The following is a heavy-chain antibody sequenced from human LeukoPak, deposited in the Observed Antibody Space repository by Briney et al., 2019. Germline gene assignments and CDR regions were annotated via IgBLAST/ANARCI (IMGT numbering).Heavy chain of an antibody. CDR2: ISSSSSTI. J-gene: IGHJ4*02. CDR1: GFTFSSYS. V-gene: IGHV3-48*01. D-gene: IGHD1-26*01. CDR3: AKDLKYSGSCRAFDY. Sequence: GGSLRLSCAASGFTFSSYSMNWVRQAPGKGLEWVSYISSSSSTIYYADSVKGRFTISRDNAKNSLYLQMNSLRAEDTAVYYCAKDLKYSGSCRAFDYCGQGTLVTVSS.